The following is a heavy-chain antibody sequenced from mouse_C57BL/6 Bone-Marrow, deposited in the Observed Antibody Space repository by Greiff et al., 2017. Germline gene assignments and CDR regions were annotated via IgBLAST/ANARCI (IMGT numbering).Heavy chain of an antibody. CDR3: ARVEVDGSSGDWYVDV. D-gene: IGHD1-1*01. J-gene: IGHJ1*03. V-gene: IGHV1-85*01. CDR1: GYTFTSYD. CDR2: IYPRDGST. Sequence: QVQLQQSGPELVKPGASVKLSCKASGYTFTSYDINWVKQRPGQGLEWIGWIYPRDGSTKYNEKFKGKATLTVDTSSSTAYMELHSLTSEDSAVYFCARVEVDGSSGDWYVDVWGTGTTVTVSS.